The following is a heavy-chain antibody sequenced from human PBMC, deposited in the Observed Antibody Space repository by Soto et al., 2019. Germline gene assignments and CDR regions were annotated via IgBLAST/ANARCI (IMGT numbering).Heavy chain of an antibody. Sequence: EVQLVESGGGLVQPGGSLRLSCAASGFTFSSYSIHWVRQAPEKGLEWVSYIGTSTSTTYYADSVKGRLTISRDNAKNSLFLQMNSLRAEDTAVYYCARALQTYTSGPLGFWGQGTRVTVSS. CDR1: GFTFSSYS. V-gene: IGHV3-48*01. D-gene: IGHD6-19*01. CDR3: ARALQTYTSGPLGF. J-gene: IGHJ4*02. CDR2: IGTSTSTT.